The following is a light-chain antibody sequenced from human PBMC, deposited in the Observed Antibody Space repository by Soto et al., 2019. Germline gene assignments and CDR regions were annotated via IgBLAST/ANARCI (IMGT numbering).Light chain of an antibody. CDR2: EVT. J-gene: IGLJ1*01. Sequence: QSALTQPASVSGSPGQSITISCTGTSSDVVGYDYVSWYQQHPGKAPKLTIYEVTNRPSGVSNRFSGSKSGNTASLTISGLQAEDEADYYCSAYAISNSYVFGNGTKVTVL. CDR3: SAYAISNSYV. V-gene: IGLV2-14*01. CDR1: SSDVVGYDY.